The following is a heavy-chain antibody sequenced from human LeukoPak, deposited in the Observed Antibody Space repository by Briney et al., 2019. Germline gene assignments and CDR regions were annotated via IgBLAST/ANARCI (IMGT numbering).Heavy chain of an antibody. Sequence: GGSLRLSCAASGFTVSSNYMSWVRQAPGKGLERVSVSYSGGSTYYADSVKGRFTISRDNSKNTLYLQMNSLRAEDTAVYYCARDRDCSGGSCYEPAGWFDPWGQGTLVTVSS. CDR1: GFTVSSNY. CDR3: ARDRDCSGGSCYEPAGWFDP. D-gene: IGHD2-15*01. V-gene: IGHV3-66*01. CDR2: SYSGGST. J-gene: IGHJ5*02.